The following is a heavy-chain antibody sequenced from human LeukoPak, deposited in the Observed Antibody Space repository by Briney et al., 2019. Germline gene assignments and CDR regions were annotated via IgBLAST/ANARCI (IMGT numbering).Heavy chain of an antibody. D-gene: IGHD3-22*01. J-gene: IGHJ4*02. V-gene: IGHV1-24*01. Sequence: ASVKVSCKVSGYTLTELSMHWMRQAPGKGLEWMGGFDPEDGETIYAQKFQGRVTMTENTSTDTAYMELSSLRSEDTAVYYCATLDSSSRQFDYWGQGTLVTVSS. CDR1: GYTLTELS. CDR2: FDPEDGET. CDR3: ATLDSSSRQFDY.